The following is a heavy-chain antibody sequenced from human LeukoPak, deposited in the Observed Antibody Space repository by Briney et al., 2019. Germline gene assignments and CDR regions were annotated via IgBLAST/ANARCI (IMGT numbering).Heavy chain of an antibody. CDR2: ISSSSSTI. CDR1: GFTFSSYS. CDR3: ARNRWGSSGSYEYYFDY. V-gene: IGHV3-48*04. J-gene: IGHJ4*02. D-gene: IGHD1-26*01. Sequence: GGSLRLSCAASGFTFSSYSMNWVRQAPGKGLEWVSYISSSSSTIYYADSVKGRFTISRDNAKNSLYLQMNSLRAEDTAVYYCARNRWGSSGSYEYYFDYWGQGTLVTVSS.